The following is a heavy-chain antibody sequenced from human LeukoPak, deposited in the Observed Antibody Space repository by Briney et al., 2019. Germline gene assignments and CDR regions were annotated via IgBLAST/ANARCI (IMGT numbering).Heavy chain of an antibody. CDR3: ARDKGCLRSDVDWFDP. CDR1: GGSISSYY. D-gene: IGHD5/OR15-5a*01. J-gene: IGHJ5*02. V-gene: IGHV4-4*07. CDR2: IYTSGST. Sequence: PSETLSLTCTVSGGSISSYYWSWIRQPAGKGLEWIGRIYTSGSTNYNPSLKSRVPMSVDTSKNQFSLKLSSVTAADTAVYYCARDKGCLRSDVDWFDPWGQGTLVTVSS.